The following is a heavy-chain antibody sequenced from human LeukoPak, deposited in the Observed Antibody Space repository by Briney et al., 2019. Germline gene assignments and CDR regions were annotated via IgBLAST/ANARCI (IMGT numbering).Heavy chain of an antibody. CDR2: IKSKTDGGTT. Sequence: GGSLRLSCAAPGFTFSNAWMSWVRQAPGKGLEWVGRIKSKTDGGTTDYAAPVKGRFTISRDDSKNTLYVQVNSLKTEDTAVYYCTTGPYDYGSGTYYHWGQGTLVTVSS. V-gene: IGHV3-15*01. D-gene: IGHD3-10*01. CDR3: TTGPYDYGSGTYYH. CDR1: GFTFSNAW. J-gene: IGHJ4*02.